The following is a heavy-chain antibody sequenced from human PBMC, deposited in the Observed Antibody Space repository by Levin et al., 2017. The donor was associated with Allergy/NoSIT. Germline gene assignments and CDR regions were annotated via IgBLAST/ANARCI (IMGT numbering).Heavy chain of an antibody. CDR3: AKDPYRDSSSGYVDY. CDR2: ISGGGGRT. CDR1: GFNFGSYA. J-gene: IGHJ4*02. Sequence: GESLKISCAASGFNFGSYAMTWVRQAPGKGLEWVSTISGGGGRTYYTDSVKGRFTISRDNSKNTLYVQMNSLRAEDTAIYYCAKDPYRDSSSGYVDYWGQGILVTGS. D-gene: IGHD6-25*01. V-gene: IGHV3-23*01.